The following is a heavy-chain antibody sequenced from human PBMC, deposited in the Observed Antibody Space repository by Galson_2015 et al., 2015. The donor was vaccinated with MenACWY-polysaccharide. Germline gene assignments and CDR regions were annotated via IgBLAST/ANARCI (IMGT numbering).Heavy chain of an antibody. CDR1: GFTFSGSA. Sequence: SLRLSCAASGFTFSGSAMHWVRQASGKGLEWVGRIRSKANSYATAYAASVKGRFTIFRDDSKSTAYLQMISLKTKGTAVYYCTRQRLQDWYFDLWGRGTLVTVSS. CDR3: TRQRLQDWYFDL. D-gene: IGHD4-11*01. V-gene: IGHV3-73*01. J-gene: IGHJ2*01. CDR2: IRSKANSYAT.